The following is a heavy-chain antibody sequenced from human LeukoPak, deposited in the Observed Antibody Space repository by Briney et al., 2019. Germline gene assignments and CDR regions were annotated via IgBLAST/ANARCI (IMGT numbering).Heavy chain of an antibody. CDR2: INPSGGST. J-gene: IGHJ5*02. D-gene: IGHD6-13*01. CDR1: GYTFTSYY. V-gene: IGHV1-46*01. Sequence: ASVKVSCKAAGYTFTSYYMHWVRQATGQRLEWMGIINPSGGSTSYAQKFQGRVTMTRDTSTSTVYMELSSLRSEDTAVYYCARARAAAGRDNWFDPWGQGTLVTVSS. CDR3: ARARAAAGRDNWFDP.